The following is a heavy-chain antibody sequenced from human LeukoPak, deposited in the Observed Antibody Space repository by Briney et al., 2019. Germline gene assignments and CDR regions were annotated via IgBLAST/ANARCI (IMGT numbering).Heavy chain of an antibody. Sequence: LETLSLTCTVSGGSISSSSYYWGWIRLPPGKGLEWIGSIYYSGSTYYNPSLKSRVTISVDTSKNQFSLKLSSVIAADTAVYYCARLAGYCTSTSCFNYYGMDVWGQGTTVTVSS. CDR3: ARLAGYCTSTSCFNYYGMDV. V-gene: IGHV4-39*01. J-gene: IGHJ6*02. CDR1: GGSISSSSYY. D-gene: IGHD2-2*01. CDR2: IYYSGST.